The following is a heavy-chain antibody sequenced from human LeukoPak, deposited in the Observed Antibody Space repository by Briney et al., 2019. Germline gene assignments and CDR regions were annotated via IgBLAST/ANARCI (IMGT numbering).Heavy chain of an antibody. CDR1: GFTFRNYA. Sequence: GGSLRLSCAASGFTFRNYAMSWVRQAPGEGLEWVSGISGSAGSTNYADSVKGRFGISRDNSKNTLYLEMNSLRAEDTAIYYCAKAPVGANYYDSSGYFDHWGQGTLVTVSS. J-gene: IGHJ4*02. D-gene: IGHD3-22*01. CDR2: ISGSAGST. CDR3: AKAPVGANYYDSSGYFDH. V-gene: IGHV3-23*01.